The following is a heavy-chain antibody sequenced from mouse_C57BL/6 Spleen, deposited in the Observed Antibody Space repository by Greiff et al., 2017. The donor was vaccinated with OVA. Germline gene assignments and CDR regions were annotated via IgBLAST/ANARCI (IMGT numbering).Heavy chain of an antibody. J-gene: IGHJ3*01. D-gene: IGHD1-1*01. V-gene: IGHV8-8*01. CDR2: IWWDDDK. Sequence: QVTLKESGPGILQPSQTLSLTCSFSGFSLRTFGMGVGWIRQPSGKGLEWLAHIWWDDDKYYNPALKSRLTISKDTSKNQVFLKIANVDTADTATYYCARMGSDYYGSSYVWFAYWGQGTLVTVSA. CDR3: ARMGSDYYGSSYVWFAY. CDR1: GFSLRTFGMG.